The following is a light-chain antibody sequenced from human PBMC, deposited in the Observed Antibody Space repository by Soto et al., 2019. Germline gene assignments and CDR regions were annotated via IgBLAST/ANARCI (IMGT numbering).Light chain of an antibody. CDR3: SSYTRSSTRPV. V-gene: IGLV2-14*01. Sequence: QSALTQPASVSGSPGQSITISCTGTSSDVGGYNYVSWYQQHPGKAPKLMIYEVSNRPSGVSNRFSGSKSGNTASLTISGLQAEDEADYYCSSYTRSSTRPVFGGGTKLTVL. CDR1: SSDVGGYNY. CDR2: EVS. J-gene: IGLJ2*01.